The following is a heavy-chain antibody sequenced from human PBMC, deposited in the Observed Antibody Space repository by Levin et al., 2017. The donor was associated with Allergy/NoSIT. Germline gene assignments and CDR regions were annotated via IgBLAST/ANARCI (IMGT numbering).Heavy chain of an antibody. D-gene: IGHD6-19*01. CDR2: ISSSGNTI. CDR3: ARDTRGNFGWYYFDY. CDR1: GFTFSDYY. J-gene: IGHJ4*02. V-gene: IGHV3-11*01. Sequence: PGGSLRLSCAASGFTFSDYYMSWIRQAPGKGLEWVSYISSSGNTIYQADSVKGRFTISRDNAKNSLYLLMNSLRAEDTAMYYCARDTRGNFGWYYFDYWGQGALVTVSS.